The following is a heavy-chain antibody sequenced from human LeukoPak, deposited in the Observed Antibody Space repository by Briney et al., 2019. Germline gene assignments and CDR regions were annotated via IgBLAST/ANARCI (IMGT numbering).Heavy chain of an antibody. CDR3: ARSYSSSPLFDY. J-gene: IGHJ4*02. Sequence: ASVKVSCKASGYTFTSYDINWVRQATGQGLEWMGIINPSGGSTSYAQKFQGRVTMTRDTSTSTVYMELSSLRSEDTAVYYCARSYSSSPLFDYWGQGTLVTVSS. CDR1: GYTFTSYD. CDR2: INPSGGST. V-gene: IGHV1-46*01. D-gene: IGHD6-6*01.